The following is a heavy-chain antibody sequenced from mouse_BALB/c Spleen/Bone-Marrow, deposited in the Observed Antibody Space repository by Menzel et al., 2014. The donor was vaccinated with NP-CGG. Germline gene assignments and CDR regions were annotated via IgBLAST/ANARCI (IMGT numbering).Heavy chain of an antibody. CDR2: IWAGGST. V-gene: IGHV2-9*02. Sequence: VQRVESGPGLVAPSQSLSITCTVSGLSLTSYGVHWVRQPPGKVLEWLGVIWAGGSTNYNSALMSRLSISKDNSKSQVFLKMNSLQTDDTAMYYCARGSYYEGAMDYWGQGTSVTVSS. J-gene: IGHJ4*01. D-gene: IGHD1-1*01. CDR1: GLSLTSYG. CDR3: ARGSYYEGAMDY.